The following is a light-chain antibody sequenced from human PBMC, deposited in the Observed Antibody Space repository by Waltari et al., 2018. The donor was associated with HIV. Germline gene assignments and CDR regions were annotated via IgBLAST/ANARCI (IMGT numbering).Light chain of an antibody. CDR1: TSDVGGSKY. CDR2: EVN. V-gene: IGLV2-8*01. J-gene: IGLJ3*02. Sequence: QSALTQPPSASGSPGQSVTISCTGTTSDVGGSKYVSWYQQHPGKAPNLMIYEVNKRPDGVPERFSGSKSANTASLTVSGVQADDEADYYCNSYAGSNNWVFGGGTKLTVL. CDR3: NSYAGSNNWV.